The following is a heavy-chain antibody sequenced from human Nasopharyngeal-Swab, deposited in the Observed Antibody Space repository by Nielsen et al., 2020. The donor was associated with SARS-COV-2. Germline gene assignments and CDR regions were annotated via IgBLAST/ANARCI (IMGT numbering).Heavy chain of an antibody. D-gene: IGHD3-22*01. CDR1: GFTFDDYA. CDR2: ISYDGSNK. CDR3: ARSRSYYDSSGFPVGY. J-gene: IGHJ4*02. Sequence: GGSLRLSCAASGFTFDDYAMHWVRQAPGKGLEWVAVISYDGSNKYYADSVKGRFTISRDNAKNSLYLQMNSLRAEDTAVYYCARSRSYYDSSGFPVGYWGQGTLVTVSS. V-gene: IGHV3-30-3*01.